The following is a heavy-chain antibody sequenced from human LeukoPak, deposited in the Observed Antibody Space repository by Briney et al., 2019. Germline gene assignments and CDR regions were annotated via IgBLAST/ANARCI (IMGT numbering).Heavy chain of an antibody. Sequence: GGSLRLSCAASGFTFSSYWMHWVRQAPGKGLVWVSRINSDGSSTSYADSVKGRFTISRDNAKNTLSLQMYSLRAEDTAVYYCAKATGWRGTPFDYWGQGTLVTVSS. CDR2: INSDGSST. CDR1: GFTFSSYW. V-gene: IGHV3-74*01. D-gene: IGHD3-3*01. J-gene: IGHJ4*02. CDR3: AKATGWRGTPFDY.